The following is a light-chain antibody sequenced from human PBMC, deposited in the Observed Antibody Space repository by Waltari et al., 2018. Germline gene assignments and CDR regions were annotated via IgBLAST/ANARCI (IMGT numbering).Light chain of an antibody. CDR3: QQTYNIPRT. Sequence: DIQMTQSPSSLSASVGDTVSITCRASRDITNYVNWYQQKAGKAPQLLIYAASSLQGGVSSRFSGGGSGTDFNLTITSLRPDDFATYYCQQTYNIPRTFGGGTKVEIK. J-gene: IGKJ4*01. V-gene: IGKV1-39*01. CDR1: RDITNY. CDR2: AAS.